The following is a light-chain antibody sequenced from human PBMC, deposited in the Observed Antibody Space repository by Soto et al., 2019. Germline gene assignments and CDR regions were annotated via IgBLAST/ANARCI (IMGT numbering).Light chain of an antibody. CDR1: QSISSW. CDR3: QQYNTYALR. Sequence: DIQMTQSPSTLSASVVDRVTITCRASQSISSWLAWYQQKPGKAPKLLIYKASSLESGVPSRFSGTGSGTEFTLTISSLQPDDFATYYCQQYNTYALRFGQGTKVEI. CDR2: KAS. J-gene: IGKJ1*01. V-gene: IGKV1-5*03.